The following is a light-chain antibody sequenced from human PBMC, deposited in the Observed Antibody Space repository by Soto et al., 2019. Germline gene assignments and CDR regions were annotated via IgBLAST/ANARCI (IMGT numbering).Light chain of an antibody. CDR3: QQYNSYSLT. CDR2: DAS. CDR1: QSISSW. J-gene: IGKJ4*01. Sequence: DIQMTQSPSTLSASVGDRVTITCRASQSISSWLAWYQQKPGKAPKLLIYDASSLESGVPSRFSGSGSGTELTITISSLQPDDFATYCCQQYNSYSLTFGGGTKVEIK. V-gene: IGKV1-5*01.